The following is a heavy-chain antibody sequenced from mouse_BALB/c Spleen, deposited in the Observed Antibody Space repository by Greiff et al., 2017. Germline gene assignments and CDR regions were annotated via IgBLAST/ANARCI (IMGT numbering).Heavy chain of an antibody. J-gene: IGHJ3*01. V-gene: IGHV1-69*02. CDR2: IYPSDSYT. D-gene: IGHD2-4*01. CDR1: GYTFTSYW. Sequence: QVQLQQPGAELVRPGASVKLSCKASGYTFTSYWINWVKQRPGQGLEWIGNIYPSDSYTNYNQKFKDKATLTVDKSSSTAYMQLSSPTSEDSAVYYCTREGDYDDVLAYWGQGTLVTVSA. CDR3: TREGDYDDVLAY.